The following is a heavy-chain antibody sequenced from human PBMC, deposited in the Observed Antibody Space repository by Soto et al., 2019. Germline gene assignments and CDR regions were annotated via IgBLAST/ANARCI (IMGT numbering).Heavy chain of an antibody. Sequence: QVQLMQSGAEVKKPGSSVQVSCKASGGSSSTYAISWVRQAPGQGLEWMGGIIPIFGTANYAQKFQGRVKITADESTSTVYMELGSLTCEGTAVYYCARGGLVVAATPPKSWYCDVWGRGTLVTVSS. CDR2: IIPIFGTA. D-gene: IGHD2-15*01. J-gene: IGHJ2*01. CDR1: GGSSSTYA. V-gene: IGHV1-69*12. CDR3: ARGGLVVAATPPKSWYCDV.